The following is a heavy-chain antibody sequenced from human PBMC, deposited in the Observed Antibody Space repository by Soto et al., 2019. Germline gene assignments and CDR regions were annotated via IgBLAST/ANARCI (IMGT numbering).Heavy chain of an antibody. CDR2: TYYGASS. J-gene: IGHJ4*02. D-gene: IGHD3-22*01. Sequence: PSETLSLTCAVSGYSISSGYYWGWIRQPPGEGLEWLGTTYYGASSYYNPSIRSRITILLDASTNQLSLKLSSVTAADTAIYYCASQDYDKSVYYFDYWGRGTLVTVSS. V-gene: IGHV4-38-2*01. CDR3: ASQDYDKSVYYFDY. CDR1: GYSISSGYY.